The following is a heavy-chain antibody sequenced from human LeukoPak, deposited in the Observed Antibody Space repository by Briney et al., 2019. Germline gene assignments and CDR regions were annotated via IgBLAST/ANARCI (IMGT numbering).Heavy chain of an antibody. Sequence: ASVKVSCKASGYTFTNYAMHWVRQAPGRRLELMGWINTGNGNTKYSQDFQGRVTINRDTSASTVYMELSSLRSDGMAVYYCARPGNSDVRLFHYWGQGTLVTVSS. J-gene: IGHJ4*02. V-gene: IGHV1-3*03. CDR2: INTGNGNT. D-gene: IGHD4-23*01. CDR1: GYTFTNYA. CDR3: ARPGNSDVRLFHY.